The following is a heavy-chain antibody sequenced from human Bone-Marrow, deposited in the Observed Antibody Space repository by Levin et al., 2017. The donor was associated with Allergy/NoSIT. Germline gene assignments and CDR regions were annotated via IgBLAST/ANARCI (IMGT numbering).Heavy chain of an antibody. J-gene: IGHJ1*01. D-gene: IGHD3-10*01. Sequence: GESLKISCEVSGFSVSSHYMSWVRQPPGKGLEWVSIIYYDGSAYYADSLKGRFTISRDDSKNTVYLQMNSLKAEDTAVYYCVRGLHMVQAEVHWGQGTLVTVSS. V-gene: IGHV3-53*03. CDR3: VRGLHMVQAEVH. CDR1: GFSVSSHY. CDR2: IYYDGSA.